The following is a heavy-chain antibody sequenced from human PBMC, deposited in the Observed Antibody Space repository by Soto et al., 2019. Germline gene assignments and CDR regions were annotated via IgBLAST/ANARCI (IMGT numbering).Heavy chain of an antibody. J-gene: IGHJ4*02. CDR2: IDSYGSAT. D-gene: IGHD3-3*01. V-gene: IGHV3-74*01. Sequence: GGSLRLSCAASGFTFSRYWMHWVRQAPGKGLVWVSRIDSYGSATSQVDSVEGRFTISRDNDKNTLYLQMNSLRAEDTAVYYCARGWVEGLSRQPPTDYWGQGTLVTVSS. CDR1: GFTFSRYW. CDR3: ARGWVEGLSRQPPTDY.